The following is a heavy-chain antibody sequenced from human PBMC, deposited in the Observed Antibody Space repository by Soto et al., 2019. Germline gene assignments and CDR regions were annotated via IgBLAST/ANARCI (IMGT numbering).Heavy chain of an antibody. D-gene: IGHD2-15*01. CDR3: ARGVELPTMTYYYGMDV. J-gene: IGHJ6*02. CDR2: IIPILGRG. V-gene: IGHV1-69*08. CDR1: GGSFSTST. Sequence: QVQLVQSGAEVKKPGSSVKVSCKASGGSFSTSTIHWVRQAPGRGLEWMGRIIPILGRGHLAQSLQVRFTSTADTPTKTAYMQLSSLTSDDTAVDYCARGVELPTMTYYYGMDVWGQGTTVIVSS.